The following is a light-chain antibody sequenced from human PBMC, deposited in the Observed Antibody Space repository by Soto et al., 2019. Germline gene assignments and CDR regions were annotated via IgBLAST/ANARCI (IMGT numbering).Light chain of an antibody. J-gene: IGKJ5*01. CDR1: QSISSY. CDR2: AAS. V-gene: IGKV1-39*01. CDR3: QQSYSTPIT. Sequence: DIQMTQSPSSLSASVGDRVTITCRASQSISSYLNWYQQKPGKAPTLLIYAASSLQRGVPSRFSGSGSGTDFTLTISSLQPEDFATYYCQQSYSTPITFGQGTRLEIK.